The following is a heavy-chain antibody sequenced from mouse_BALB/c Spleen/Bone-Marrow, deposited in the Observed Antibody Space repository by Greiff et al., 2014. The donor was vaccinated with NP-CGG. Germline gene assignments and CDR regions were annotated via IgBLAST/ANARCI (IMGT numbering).Heavy chain of an antibody. CDR3: TRRPLQANSYFDC. V-gene: IGHV5-6*02. J-gene: IGHJ2*01. D-gene: IGHD3-2*02. Sequence: EVMLVESGGDLVKPGGSLKLSCVASGFTFSSYGMSWVSQTPDKRLEWVATISSGGSSTYYPASVKGRFTISRDNAKSTLYLQMSSLNSEDTAMYYCTRRPLQANSYFDCWGQGTTLTVSS. CDR2: ISSGGSST. CDR1: GFTFSSYG.